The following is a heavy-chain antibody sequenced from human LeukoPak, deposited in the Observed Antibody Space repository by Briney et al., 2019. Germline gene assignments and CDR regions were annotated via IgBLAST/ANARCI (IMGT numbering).Heavy chain of an antibody. CDR3: ARHTADTYYYDSSGYYLTCGYDY. CDR2: INHSGST. Sequence: PSETLSLTCADYGGSFSGYYWSWIRQPPGKGLEWIGEINHSGSTNYNPSLKSRVTISVDTSKNKFSLMLRSVTAADTAVYYCARHTADTYYYDSSGYYLTCGYDYWGQGTLVTVSS. CDR1: GGSFSGYY. V-gene: IGHV4-34*01. D-gene: IGHD3-22*01. J-gene: IGHJ4*02.